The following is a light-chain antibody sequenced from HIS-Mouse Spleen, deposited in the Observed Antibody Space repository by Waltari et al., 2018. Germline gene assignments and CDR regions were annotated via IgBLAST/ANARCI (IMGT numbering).Light chain of an antibody. Sequence: QSVLTQPPSASGTPGQRVPISCSGSSSTLGRIYVDSYQQHPGTAPKLLLYRNNQRPSGVPDRFSGSKSGTSASLAISGLRSEDEADYYCAAWDDSLSGVVFGGGTKLTVL. CDR1: SSTLGRIY. J-gene: IGLJ2*01. CDR3: AAWDDSLSGVV. V-gene: IGLV1-47*01. CDR2: RNN.